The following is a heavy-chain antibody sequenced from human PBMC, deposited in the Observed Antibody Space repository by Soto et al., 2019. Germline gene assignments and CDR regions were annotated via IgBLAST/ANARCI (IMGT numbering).Heavy chain of an antibody. Sequence: ASVKVSCKPSGYTFTDYYLHWVRQAPGQGLEWMGWISPKSGDTKYAQNFQGRVTMTRDTSIRAAYMELSSLTSDDTAVYYCAKLAYYHYAMDVWGQGTTVPVYS. CDR2: ISPKSGDT. J-gene: IGHJ6*02. CDR1: GYTFTDYY. CDR3: AKLAYYHYAMDV. V-gene: IGHV1-2*02.